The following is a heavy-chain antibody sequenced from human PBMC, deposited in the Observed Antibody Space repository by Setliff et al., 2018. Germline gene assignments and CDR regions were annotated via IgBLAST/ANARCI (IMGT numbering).Heavy chain of an antibody. CDR3: AREAVYSSSWYFYYYGMDV. Sequence: SETLSLTCSVSGDSINSGTYYWSWFRQSAGKGLEWIGRIYTGGNTYYNPSLKSRVTITVDTSKNQFSLKLSSVTAADTAVYYCAREAVYSSSWYFYYYGMDVWGQGTTVTVSS. CDR1: GDSINSGTYY. D-gene: IGHD6-13*01. J-gene: IGHJ6*02. V-gene: IGHV4-61*02. CDR2: IYTGGNT.